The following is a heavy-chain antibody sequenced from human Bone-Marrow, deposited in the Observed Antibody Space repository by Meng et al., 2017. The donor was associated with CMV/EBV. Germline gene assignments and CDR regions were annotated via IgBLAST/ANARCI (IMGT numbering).Heavy chain of an antibody. CDR3: ARFLYYYYGMDV. D-gene: IGHD3-3*01. J-gene: IGHJ6*01. CDR1: GFTFDDYG. CDR2: INWNGGST. V-gene: IGHV3-20*04. Sequence: GESLKISCAASGFTFDDYGMSWVRQAPGKGLEWVSGINWNGGSTGYADSVKGRFTISRDNAKNSLYLQMNSLRAEDTALYYCARFLYYYYGMDVWGQGNTVTVYS.